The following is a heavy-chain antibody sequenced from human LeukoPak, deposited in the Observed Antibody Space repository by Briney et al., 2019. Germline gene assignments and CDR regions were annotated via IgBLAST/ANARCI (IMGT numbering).Heavy chain of an antibody. CDR1: GGSFSGYY. V-gene: IGHV4-34*01. CDR3: ARVEGGGLVGV. CDR2: INHSGST. J-gene: IGHJ6*02. Sequence: SETLSLTCAVYGGSFSGYYWSWIRQPPGKGLEWIGEINHSGSTNYNPSLKSRVTISVDTSKNQFSLKLSSVTAADTAVYYCARVEGGGLVGVWGQGTTVTVSS. D-gene: IGHD3-16*01.